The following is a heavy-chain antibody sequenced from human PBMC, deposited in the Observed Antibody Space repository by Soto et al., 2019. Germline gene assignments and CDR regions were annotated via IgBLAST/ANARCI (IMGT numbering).Heavy chain of an antibody. J-gene: IGHJ3*02. CDR3: ARRLPGYSSSWRPAFDI. D-gene: IGHD6-13*01. V-gene: IGHV4-39*01. CDR2: IYYSGST. Sequence: QLQLQESGPGLVKPSETLSLTCTVSGGSISSSSYYWGWIRQPPGKGLEWIGSIYYSGSTYYNPSLKSRVTISVDTSTNQFSLKLSSVTAADTAVYYCARRLPGYSSSWRPAFDIWGQGTMVTVSS. CDR1: GGSISSSSYY.